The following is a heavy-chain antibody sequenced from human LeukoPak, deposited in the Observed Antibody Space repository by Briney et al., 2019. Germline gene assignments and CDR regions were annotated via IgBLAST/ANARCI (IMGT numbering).Heavy chain of an antibody. CDR1: GGSISSYY. V-gene: IGHV4-59*01. J-gene: IGHJ5*02. CDR2: IDYSGST. Sequence: SETRSLTCTVSGGSISSYYWSWIRQPPGKGLEWIGYIDYSGSTTYNPSLKSRVTISIDTSKNQFSLKLSSVTAADTAVYYCAREGYSSGWYRFDPWGQGTLVTVSS. D-gene: IGHD6-19*01. CDR3: AREGYSSGWYRFDP.